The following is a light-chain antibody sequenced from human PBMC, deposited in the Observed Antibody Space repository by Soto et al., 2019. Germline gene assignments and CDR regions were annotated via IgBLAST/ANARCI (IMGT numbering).Light chain of an antibody. J-gene: IGKJ1*01. V-gene: IGKV3-20*01. CDR3: QNYGGSPT. Sequence: EDMVTQPPGTLSLSAGERATLSWRTSHIVSGSFLAWYQRKPGQAPRLLIYSVSSRATGIPDMFIVSGSGSDFTLPISRMEPADFAVDDCQNYGGSPTFCQGTKVHIK. CDR2: SVS. CDR1: HIVSGSF.